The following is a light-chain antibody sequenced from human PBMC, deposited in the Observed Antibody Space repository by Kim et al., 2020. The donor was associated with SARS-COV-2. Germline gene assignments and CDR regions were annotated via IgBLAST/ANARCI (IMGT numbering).Light chain of an antibody. V-gene: IGLV3-1*01. CDR1: KLGDKY. J-gene: IGLJ2*01. CDR2: QDS. Sequence: GSPGPTASITCSGDKLGDKYACWYQQKPGQSPVLVIYQDSKRPSGIPERFSGSNSGNTATLTISGTQAMDEADYYCQAWDSSTAVFGGGTQLTVL. CDR3: QAWDSSTAV.